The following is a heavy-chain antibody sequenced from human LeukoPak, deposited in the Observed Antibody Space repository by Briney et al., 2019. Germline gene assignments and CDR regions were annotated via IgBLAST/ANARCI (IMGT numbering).Heavy chain of an antibody. CDR1: LGSLCRGSYY. Sequence: SVTLSLTRTVSLGSLCRGSYYWRCIRQPPGRGLAGVGYDHYSGSRNYNPSLNSRATISADTSKHQFSLKLSSVTDADTAVYYCARDKYYYDYSGFLERGMDVWGQGTTVTVSS. V-gene: IGHV4-61*01. CDR2: DHYSGSR. J-gene: IGHJ6*02. CDR3: ARDKYYYDYSGFLERGMDV. D-gene: IGHD3-22*01.